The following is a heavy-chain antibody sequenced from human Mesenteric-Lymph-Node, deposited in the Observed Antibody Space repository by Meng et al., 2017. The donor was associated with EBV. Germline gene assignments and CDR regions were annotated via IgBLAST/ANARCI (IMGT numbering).Heavy chain of an antibody. CDR2: ISHGGSI. V-gene: IGHV4-34*01. Sequence: QLHHQQWGWGPLTPPQTPSPPSAVYAASFTPYFWSCIRQPPGKGLEWIGEISHGGSINYNPSLKSRLTISVDTSNNLFSLNINSVTVADTAVYYCARGGLQSSGWYKERPHWGQGTLVTVSS. D-gene: IGHD6-19*01. CDR3: ARGGLQSSGWYKERPH. CDR1: AASFTPYF. J-gene: IGHJ4*02.